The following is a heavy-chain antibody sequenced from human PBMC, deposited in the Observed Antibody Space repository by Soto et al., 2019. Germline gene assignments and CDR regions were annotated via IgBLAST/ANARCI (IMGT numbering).Heavy chain of an antibody. D-gene: IGHD3-3*01. Sequence: QVQLVESGGGVVQPGRSLRLSCAASGFTFSSYGMHWVRQAPGKGLEWVAVIWYDGSNKYYADSVKGRFTISSDNSKNTLYLQMNSLRAEDTAVYYCPRTAEGVVWFDPWGQGTLVTVSS. V-gene: IGHV3-33*01. J-gene: IGHJ5*02. CDR1: GFTFSSYG. CDR3: PRTAEGVVWFDP. CDR2: IWYDGSNK.